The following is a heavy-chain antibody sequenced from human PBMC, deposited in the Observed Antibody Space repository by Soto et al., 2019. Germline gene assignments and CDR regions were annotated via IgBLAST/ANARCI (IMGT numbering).Heavy chain of an antibody. J-gene: IGHJ4*02. V-gene: IGHV3-33*01. Sequence: QVQLVESGGGVVQPGRSLRLSCAASGFTFSSYGMHWVRQAPGKGLEWVAVIWYDGSNKYYADSVKGRFTISRDNSKNTLYLQMNSLIAEDTAVYYCARSYYYDRSGYYYLGDYYFDYWGQGTLVTVSS. CDR3: ARSYYYDRSGYYYLGDYYFDY. CDR1: GFTFSSYG. CDR2: IWYDGSNK. D-gene: IGHD3-22*01.